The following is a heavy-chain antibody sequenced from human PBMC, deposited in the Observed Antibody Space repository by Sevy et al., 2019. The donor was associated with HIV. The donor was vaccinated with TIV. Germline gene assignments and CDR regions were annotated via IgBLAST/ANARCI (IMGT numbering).Heavy chain of an antibody. J-gene: IGHJ4*02. D-gene: IGHD3-9*01. CDR3: ARDADWSLNY. CDR1: GFTFSDYV. V-gene: IGHV3-30*04. Sequence: GGSLRLSCAASGFTFSDYVMHWVRQAPGKGLEWLARISHDTTVKYYADSLKGRFTISRDNSKNTLYLQMNSLSHEDTAVYHCARDADWSLNYWGQGTLVTVSS. CDR2: ISHDTTVK.